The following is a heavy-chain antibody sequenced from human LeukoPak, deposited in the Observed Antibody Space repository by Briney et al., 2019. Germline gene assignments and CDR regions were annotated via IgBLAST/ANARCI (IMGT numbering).Heavy chain of an antibody. D-gene: IGHD1-1*01. V-gene: IGHV3-30*02. CDR3: ARKAGILDAFDI. Sequence: GGSLRLPCAASGFTFSNFGMHWVRQAPGKGLDWVAFIRYDGSNTYYADSVKGRFTISRDSSKNTLYLLMNSLRAEDTAVYYCARKAGILDAFDIWGQGTMVTVSS. CDR2: IRYDGSNT. CDR1: GFTFSNFG. J-gene: IGHJ3*02.